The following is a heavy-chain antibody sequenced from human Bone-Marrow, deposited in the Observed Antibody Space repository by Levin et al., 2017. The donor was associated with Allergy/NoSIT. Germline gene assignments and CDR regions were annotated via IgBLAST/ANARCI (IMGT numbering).Heavy chain of an antibody. CDR1: GDYISSGYYY. Sequence: PSETLSLTCSVSGDYISSGYYYWTWIRQHPGKGLEWIGHMFYRGSTYYNPSLKSRVTISIDTSNNHLSLDLKSVTAADTAVYYCARGTGYCSGSGCFGPFFDYWGQGNLVTVSS. D-gene: IGHD2-15*01. V-gene: IGHV4-31*03. CDR2: MFYRGST. J-gene: IGHJ4*02. CDR3: ARGTGYCSGSGCFGPFFDY.